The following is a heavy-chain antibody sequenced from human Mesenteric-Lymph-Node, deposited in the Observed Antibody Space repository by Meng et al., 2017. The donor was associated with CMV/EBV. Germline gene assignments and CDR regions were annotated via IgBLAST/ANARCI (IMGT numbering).Heavy chain of an antibody. CDR3: ARAMGYSSIDP. D-gene: IGHD6-19*01. CDR2: IYYPGSA. Sequence: SETLSLTCTVSGGSISTYYWSWIRQPPGKGLEWIGYIYYPGSANYNPSLKSRVTISIDTSTNQFSLKLSSVTAADTAVYYCARAMGYSSIDPWGQGTLVTVSS. CDR1: GGSISTYY. V-gene: IGHV4-59*01. J-gene: IGHJ5*02.